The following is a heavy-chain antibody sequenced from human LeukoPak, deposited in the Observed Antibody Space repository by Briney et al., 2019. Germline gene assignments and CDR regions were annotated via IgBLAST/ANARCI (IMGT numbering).Heavy chain of an antibody. D-gene: IGHD6-19*01. CDR3: AASRRYSSGWRFDY. J-gene: IGHJ4*02. CDR1: GLTFSSYG. Sequence: GGSLRLSCAASGLTFSSYGMHWVRQAPGKGLEWVAFIRYDGSNKYYADSVKGRFTISRDNSKNTLYLQMNSLRAEDTAVYYCAASRRYSSGWRFDYWGQGTLVTVSS. V-gene: IGHV3-30*02. CDR2: IRYDGSNK.